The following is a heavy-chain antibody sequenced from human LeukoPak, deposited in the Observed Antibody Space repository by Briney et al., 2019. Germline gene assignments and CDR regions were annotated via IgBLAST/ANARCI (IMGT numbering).Heavy chain of an antibody. CDR1: GYTFTSYY. Sequence: GASVKVSCXASGYTFTSYYMHWVRQAPGQGLEWMGIINPSGGSTSYAQKFQGRVTMTRDTSTSTVYMELSSLRSEDTAVYYCARSYYDSSGYSQFDYWGQGTLATVSS. CDR2: INPSGGST. D-gene: IGHD3-22*01. J-gene: IGHJ4*02. V-gene: IGHV1-46*01. CDR3: ARSYYDSSGYSQFDY.